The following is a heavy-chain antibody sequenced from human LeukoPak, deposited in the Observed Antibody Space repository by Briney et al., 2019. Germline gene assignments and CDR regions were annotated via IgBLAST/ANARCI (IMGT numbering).Heavy chain of an antibody. CDR1: GFTFSSYA. Sequence: PGGSLRLSCAASGFTFSSYAMSWVRQAPGKGLEWVSAISGSGGSTYYADSVKGRFTISRDNSKNTLYLQMNSLRAEDTAVYYCANSGFRELFHDYWGQGTLVTVSS. J-gene: IGHJ4*02. D-gene: IGHD3-10*01. CDR2: ISGSGGST. CDR3: ANSGFRELFHDY. V-gene: IGHV3-23*01.